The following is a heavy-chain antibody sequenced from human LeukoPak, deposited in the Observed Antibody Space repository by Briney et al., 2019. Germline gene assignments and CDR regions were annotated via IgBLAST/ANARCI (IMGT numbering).Heavy chain of an antibody. Sequence: GGSLRLSCAASGFTFSSYSMNWVRQAPGKGLERVSSISSSSSYIYYADSVKGRFTISRDNAKNSLYLQMNSLRAEDTAVYYCASTGPATIFVHFKFDPWGQGTLVTVSS. CDR3: ASTGPATIFVHFKFDP. CDR1: GFTFSSYS. V-gene: IGHV3-21*01. CDR2: ISSSSSYI. D-gene: IGHD3-3*01. J-gene: IGHJ5*02.